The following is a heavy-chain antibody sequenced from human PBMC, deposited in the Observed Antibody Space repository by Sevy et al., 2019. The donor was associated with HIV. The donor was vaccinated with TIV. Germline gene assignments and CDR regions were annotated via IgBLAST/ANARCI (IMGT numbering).Heavy chain of an antibody. CDR3: ARTSNGHXGXXXXX. Sequence: GGSLRLSCAASGFTFSDHYMDWVRQAPGKGLEWVGRIRKKGNSYSTEYAASVKGRFTISRDDSRNSLSLQMNSLKTEDTAVYYCARTSNGHXGXXXXXXGRGTLVTVSS. CDR2: IRKKGNSYST. D-gene: IGHD3-10*01. CDR1: GFTFSDHY. J-gene: IGHJ4*02. V-gene: IGHV3-72*01.